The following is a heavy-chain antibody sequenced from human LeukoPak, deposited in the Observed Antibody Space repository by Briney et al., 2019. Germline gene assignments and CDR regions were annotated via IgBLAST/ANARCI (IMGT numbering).Heavy chain of an antibody. CDR1: GGSFSGYY. CDR3: ASSYYGGASNWFDP. J-gene: IGHJ5*02. Sequence: PSETLSLTCAVYGGSFSGYYWSWIRQPPGKGLEWIGEINHSGSTNYNPSLKSRVTISVDTSKDQFSLKLSSVTAADTAVYYCASSYYGGASNWFDPWGQGILVTVSS. V-gene: IGHV4-34*01. D-gene: IGHD3-22*01. CDR2: INHSGST.